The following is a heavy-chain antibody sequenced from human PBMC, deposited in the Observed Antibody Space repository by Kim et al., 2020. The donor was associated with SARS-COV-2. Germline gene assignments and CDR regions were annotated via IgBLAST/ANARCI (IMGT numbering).Heavy chain of an antibody. D-gene: IGHD3-10*01. J-gene: IGHJ3*02. CDR2: GAT. CDR3: ARETFRAFDI. Sequence: GATDYAQRFKGRVTMTRDTSISTAYMELSSLRSDDTAVYYCARETFRAFDIWGQGTMVTVSS. V-gene: IGHV1-2*02.